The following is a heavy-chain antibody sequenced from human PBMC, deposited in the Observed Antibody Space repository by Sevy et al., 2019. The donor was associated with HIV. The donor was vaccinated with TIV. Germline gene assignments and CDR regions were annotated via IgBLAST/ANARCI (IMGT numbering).Heavy chain of an antibody. Sequence: GGSLRLSCVASGFTFSDYYMTWVRQAPGKGLEWVSQISGSGKTINYADSVKGRFTISRDTAKKSLYLQMKSLRADDTALYYCARKSTLYGDYGLHFDSWGQGTLVTVSS. CDR3: ARKSTLYGDYGLHFDS. V-gene: IGHV3-11*01. J-gene: IGHJ4*02. CDR2: ISGSGKTI. D-gene: IGHD4-17*01. CDR1: GFTFSDYY.